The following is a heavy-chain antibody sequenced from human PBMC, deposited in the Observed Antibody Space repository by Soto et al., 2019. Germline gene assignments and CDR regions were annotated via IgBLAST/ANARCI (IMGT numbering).Heavy chain of an antibody. V-gene: IGHV3-15*01. CDR2: IKTKSYGETT. Sequence: EVQLVESGGGVVKPGGSLRLSCAASGFSFINAWMTWVRQAPGRGLEWVGRIKTKSYGETTEYAAPVKGRFIISRGDLKNTVYLQMNSLQTEDTAVYYCLTASGWEGVSGAFDIWGHGTMVTVSS. CDR1: GFSFINAW. J-gene: IGHJ3*02. D-gene: IGHD6-19*01. CDR3: LTASGWEGVSGAFDI.